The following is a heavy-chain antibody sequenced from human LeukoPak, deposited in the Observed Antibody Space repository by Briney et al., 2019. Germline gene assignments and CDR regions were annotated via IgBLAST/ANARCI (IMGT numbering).Heavy chain of an antibody. Sequence: SVKVSCKASGGTFSTYAISWVRQAPGQGLEWMGGIIPIFGTANYAQKFQGRVTITTDESTSTAYMELSSLRSEDTAVYYCARERAYCGGDCVYDYWGQGTLVTVSS. J-gene: IGHJ4*02. D-gene: IGHD2-21*02. V-gene: IGHV1-69*05. CDR1: GGTFSTYA. CDR2: IIPIFGTA. CDR3: ARERAYCGGDCVYDY.